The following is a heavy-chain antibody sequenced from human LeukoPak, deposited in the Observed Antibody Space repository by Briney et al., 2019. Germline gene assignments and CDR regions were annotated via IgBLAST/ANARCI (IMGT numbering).Heavy chain of an antibody. Sequence: GGSLRLSCAPSGFTFSSYWMVWVRQAPGKELVWVSRINSDGSSTNYADSVKGRFTISRDNAKNTLYLQMNSLRAEDTAVYYCARDLSEYGWFGELYYWGQGTLVTVSS. J-gene: IGHJ4*02. CDR3: ARDLSEYGWFGELYY. CDR1: GFTFSSYW. D-gene: IGHD3-10*01. V-gene: IGHV3-74*01. CDR2: INSDGSST.